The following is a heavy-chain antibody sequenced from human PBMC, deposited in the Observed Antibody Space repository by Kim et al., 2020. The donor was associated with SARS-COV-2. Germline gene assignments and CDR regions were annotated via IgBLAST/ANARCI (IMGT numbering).Heavy chain of an antibody. Sequence: TYYNPSPKGRLTLSRDTSKNQFSLKLTSVTAADTAVYYCARDRGWGFFDCWGQGTLVTVSS. V-gene: IGHV4-31*02. J-gene: IGHJ4*02. D-gene: IGHD3-16*01. CDR3: ARDRGWGFFDC. CDR2: T.